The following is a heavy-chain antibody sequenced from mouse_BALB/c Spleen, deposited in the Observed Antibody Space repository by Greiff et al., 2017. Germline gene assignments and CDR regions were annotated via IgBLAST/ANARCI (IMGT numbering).Heavy chain of an antibody. D-gene: IGHD1-1*01. J-gene: IGHJ3*01. V-gene: IGHV5-4*02. CDR1: GFTFSDYY. CDR3: ARDGYYYGGSPFAC. Sequence: EVQVVESGGGLVKPGGSLKLSCAASGFTFSDYYMYWVRQTPEKRLEWVATISDGGSYTYYPDSVKGRFTISRDNAKNNLYLQMSSLKSEDTAMYYCARDGYYYGGSPFACWGQGTLVTVSA. CDR2: ISDGGSYT.